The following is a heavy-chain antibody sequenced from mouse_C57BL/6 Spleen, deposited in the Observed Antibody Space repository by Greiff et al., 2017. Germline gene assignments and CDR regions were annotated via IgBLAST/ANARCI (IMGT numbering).Heavy chain of an antibody. CDR1: GYTFTSYW. D-gene: IGHD1-1*01. Sequence: QVQLQQPGAELVKPGASVKMSCKASGYTFTSYWITWVKQRPGQGLEWIGDIYPGSGSTNYNEKFKSKATLTVDTSSSTAYMQLSSLTSEYSAVYYCARGESYYGSRGAMDYWGQGTSVTVSS. CDR3: ARGESYYGSRGAMDY. J-gene: IGHJ4*01. CDR2: IYPGSGST. V-gene: IGHV1-55*01.